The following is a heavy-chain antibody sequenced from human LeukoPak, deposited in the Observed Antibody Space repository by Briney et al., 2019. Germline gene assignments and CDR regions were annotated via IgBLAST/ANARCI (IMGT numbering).Heavy chain of an antibody. J-gene: IGHJ4*02. D-gene: IGHD2-2*01. CDR2: ISAYNGNT. Sequence: ASVKVSCKASGYTFISYGISWVRQAPGQGLEWMGWISAYNGNTNYAQKFQGRVTMNKDTSTSTAYMELSSLRSEDTAVYYCARAPYCSSTSCYGYFDYWGQGTLVTVSS. CDR1: GYTFISYG. CDR3: ARAPYCSSTSCYGYFDY. V-gene: IGHV1-18*01.